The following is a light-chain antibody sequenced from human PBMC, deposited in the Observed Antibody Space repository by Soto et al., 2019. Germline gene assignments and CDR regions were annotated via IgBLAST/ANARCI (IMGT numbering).Light chain of an antibody. CDR2: SNN. J-gene: IGLJ1*01. CDR3: AAWDDSLNGPV. CDR1: SSNIGSNT. Sequence: QSALTQPPSASGTPGQRVTISCSGSSSNIGSNTVNWYQQLPGTAPKLLIYSNNQRPSGVPDRFSGSKSGTSASLAISGLQSEVEADYSCAAWDDSLNGPVFGTGTKVTVL. V-gene: IGLV1-44*01.